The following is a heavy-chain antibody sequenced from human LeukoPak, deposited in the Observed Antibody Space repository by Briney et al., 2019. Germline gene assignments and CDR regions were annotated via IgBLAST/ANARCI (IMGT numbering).Heavy chain of an antibody. J-gene: IGHJ4*02. CDR2: ISHSGST. V-gene: IGHV4-38-2*02. CDR3: ARDRDPKGPFGGDY. D-gene: IGHD3-16*01. CDR1: GFSISSGYY. Sequence: PSETLSLTCTVSGFSISSGYYWGWIRQPPGKGLEWIGSISHSGSTYYNPSLKSRVTISVDTSKNQFSLKLSSVTAADTAVYYCARDRDPKGPFGGDYWGQGTLVTVSS.